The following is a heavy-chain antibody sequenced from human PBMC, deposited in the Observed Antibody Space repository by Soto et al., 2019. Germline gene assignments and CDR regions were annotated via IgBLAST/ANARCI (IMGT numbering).Heavy chain of an antibody. CDR2: IIPIFGTA. V-gene: IGHV1-69*13. Sequence: SVKVSCKASGGTFSSYAISWVRQAPGQGLEWMGGIIPIFGTANYAQKFQGRVTITADESTSTAYMELSSLRSEDTAVYYCASGTPTAVAGTFWFDPWGQGPVV. CDR3: ASGTPTAVAGTFWFDP. J-gene: IGHJ5*02. CDR1: GGTFSSYA. D-gene: IGHD6-19*01.